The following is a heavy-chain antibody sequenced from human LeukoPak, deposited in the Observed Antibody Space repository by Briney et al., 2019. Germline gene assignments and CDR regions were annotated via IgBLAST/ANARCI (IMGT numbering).Heavy chain of an antibody. J-gene: IGHJ4*02. D-gene: IGHD5-24*01. CDR3: ATGDGYNSFDY. V-gene: IGHV4-4*07. CDR2: IYTSGST. CDR1: GGSVINTNW. Sequence: SETLSLTCGVSGGSVINTNWWTWVRQPAGKGLEWIGRIYTSGSTNYNSSLKSRVTMSVDTSKNQVSLKLSSVTAADTAVYYCATGDGYNSFDYWGQGTLVTVSS.